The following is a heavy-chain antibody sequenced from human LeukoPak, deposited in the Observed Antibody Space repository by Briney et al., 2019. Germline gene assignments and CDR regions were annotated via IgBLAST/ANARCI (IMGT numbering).Heavy chain of an antibody. Sequence: PSETLSLTCTVSGGSISSYYWSWIRQPPGKGLEWIGYIYYSGSTSYNPSLKSRVTISVDTSKNQFSLKLSSVTAADTAVYYCARVLTCSGGSCYRTSYYYYYGMDVWGQGTTVTVSS. CDR3: ARVLTCSGGSCYRTSYYYYYGMDV. CDR2: IYYSGST. J-gene: IGHJ6*02. V-gene: IGHV4-59*01. D-gene: IGHD2-15*01. CDR1: GGSISSYY.